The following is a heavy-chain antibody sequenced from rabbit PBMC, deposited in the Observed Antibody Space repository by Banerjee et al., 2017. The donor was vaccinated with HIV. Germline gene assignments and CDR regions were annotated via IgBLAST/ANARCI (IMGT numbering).Heavy chain of an antibody. D-gene: IGHD4-1*01. CDR1: GFDLSSNA. Sequence: QQQLEESGGGPVKPGGTLTLTCTASGFDLSSNAMCWVRQAPGKGLEWIACIHAGSSGSTWYASWAKGRFTISKTSSTTVTLQMTSLTAADTATYFCARDLAGVIGWNFNLWGQGTLVTVS. CDR2: IHAGSSGST. J-gene: IGHJ4*01. CDR3: ARDLAGVIGWNFNL. V-gene: IGHV1S45*01.